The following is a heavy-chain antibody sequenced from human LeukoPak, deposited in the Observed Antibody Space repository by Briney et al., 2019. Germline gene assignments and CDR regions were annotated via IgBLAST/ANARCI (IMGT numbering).Heavy chain of an antibody. D-gene: IGHD3-10*01. CDR1: GYTFTGYY. J-gene: IGHJ4*02. CDR3: ARSARITMVRGVIDY. Sequence: ASVKVSCKASGYTFTGYYMHWMRQAPGQGLEWMGWINPNSGGTNYAQKFQGRVTMTRDTSISTAYMELSRLRSDDTAVYYCARSARITMVRGVIDYWGQGTLVTVSS. V-gene: IGHV1-2*02. CDR2: INPNSGGT.